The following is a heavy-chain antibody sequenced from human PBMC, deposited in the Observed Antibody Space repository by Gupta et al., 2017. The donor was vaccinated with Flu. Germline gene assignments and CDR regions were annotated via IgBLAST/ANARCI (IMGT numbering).Heavy chain of an antibody. CDR3: ARWGSGYPPKY. J-gene: IGHJ4*02. CDR2: IKQDGSEK. D-gene: IGHD3-3*01. CDR1: AFTFSSYW. Sequence: EVQLVESGGGLVQPGGSLRLSCAASAFTFSSYWMSWVRQAPGKGLEGVANIKQDGSEKYYVDSVKGRFTISRDNAKNSLYLQMNSLRAEDTAVYYCARWGSGYPPKYWGQGTLVTVSS. V-gene: IGHV3-7*01.